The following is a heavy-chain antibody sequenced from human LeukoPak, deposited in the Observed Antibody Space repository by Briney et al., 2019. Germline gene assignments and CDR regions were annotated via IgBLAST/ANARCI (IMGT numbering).Heavy chain of an antibody. Sequence: ASVKVSCKASGYTFTRYGIYWVRQAPGQGLEWMGWISGYNGNTKYAQKFQGRVSVTTDTSTSTAYMELRSLRSDDTVVYYCARAEGVVVAAHIDVWGKGTTVTVSS. J-gene: IGHJ6*03. D-gene: IGHD2-15*01. CDR3: ARAEGVVVAAHIDV. V-gene: IGHV1-18*01. CDR1: GYTFTRYG. CDR2: ISGYNGNT.